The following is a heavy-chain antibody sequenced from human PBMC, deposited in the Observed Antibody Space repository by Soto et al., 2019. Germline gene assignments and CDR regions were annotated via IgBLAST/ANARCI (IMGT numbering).Heavy chain of an antibody. D-gene: IGHD3-22*01. J-gene: IGHJ4*02. V-gene: IGHV3-30-3*01. Sequence: QVQLVESGGGVVQPGRSLRLSCAASGFTFSSYAMHWVRQAPGKGLEWVAVISYDGSNKYYADSVKGRFTISRDNSKNTLYLQMNSLRAEDTAVYYCARETYYYDSSVQPHFDYWGQGTLVTVSS. CDR1: GFTFSSYA. CDR3: ARETYYYDSSVQPHFDY. CDR2: ISYDGSNK.